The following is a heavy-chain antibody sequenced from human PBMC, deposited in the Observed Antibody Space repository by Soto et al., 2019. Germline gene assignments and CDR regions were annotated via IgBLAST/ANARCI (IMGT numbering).Heavy chain of an antibody. CDR1: GCSISNYY. V-gene: IGHV4-59*01. CDR3: ARDQAVAGDYYYYYYMDV. D-gene: IGHD6-19*01. CDR2: IYYSGNT. J-gene: IGHJ6*03. Sequence: PSATLSLTCTVSGCSISNYYWSWIRQPPGKRLKRRGYIYYSGNTNYNPSLKSRVTISLDTSNKQFSLKLNSVTAADTAVYYCARDQAVAGDYYYYYYMDVWGKGTTVTVSS.